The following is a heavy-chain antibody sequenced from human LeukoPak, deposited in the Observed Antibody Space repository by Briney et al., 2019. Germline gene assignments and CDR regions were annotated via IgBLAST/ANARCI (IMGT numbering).Heavy chain of an antibody. CDR3: ARGTSGSYYQSLDY. CDR2: INPNSGGT. Sequence: ASVKVSCKASGYTFTGYYMHWVRQAPGQGLEWMGWINPNSGGTNYAQKFQGRVTMTRDMSISTAYMELSRLRSDDTAVYYCARGTSGSYYQSLDYWGQGTLVTVSS. CDR1: GYTFTGYY. D-gene: IGHD1-26*01. J-gene: IGHJ4*02. V-gene: IGHV1-2*02.